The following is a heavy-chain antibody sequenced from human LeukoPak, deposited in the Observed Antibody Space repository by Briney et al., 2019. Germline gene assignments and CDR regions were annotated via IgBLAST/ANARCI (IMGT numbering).Heavy chain of an antibody. D-gene: IGHD1-26*01. CDR3: AKVGSGTYCLDY. CDR2: ISSSSSYI. J-gene: IGHJ4*02. CDR1: GFTFNTYS. V-gene: IGHV3-21*01. Sequence: GGSLRLSCAACGFTFNTYSMNCDRQAPGKGLEWVSSISSSSSYIDYADSGKGRFTISRDNAKNSLYLKMNSLRVEDTGVYDCAKVGSGTYCLDYWGQGTLVTVSS.